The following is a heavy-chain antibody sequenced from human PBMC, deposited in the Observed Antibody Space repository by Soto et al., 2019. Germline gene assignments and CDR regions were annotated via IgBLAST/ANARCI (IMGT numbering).Heavy chain of an antibody. CDR1: GYTFTTYA. J-gene: IGHJ4*02. CDR3: TRYYYDSGNYGDY. D-gene: IGHD3-10*01. CDR2: INTGNGNT. V-gene: IGHV1-3*04. Sequence: GASVKVSCKASGYTFTTYAMHWVRQAPGQRLEWMGWINTGNGNTKYSQKFQGRVTITRDTAASTAYMELSSLRSEDTAVYYCTRYYYDSGNYGDYWGQGTQVTVSS.